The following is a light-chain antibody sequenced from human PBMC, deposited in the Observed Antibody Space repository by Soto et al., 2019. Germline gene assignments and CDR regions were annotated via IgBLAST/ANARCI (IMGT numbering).Light chain of an antibody. J-gene: IGKJ1*01. CDR1: QSISSW. V-gene: IGKV1-5*01. CDR2: DAS. Sequence: DIQMTQSPSTVSASVGDRVTITFRASQSISSWLAWYQQKPGKAPKLLIYDASSLESGVPSRFSGSGSGTDFTLTISSLQPEDFATYYCQQFNNYLWTFGQGTKVDIK. CDR3: QQFNNYLWT.